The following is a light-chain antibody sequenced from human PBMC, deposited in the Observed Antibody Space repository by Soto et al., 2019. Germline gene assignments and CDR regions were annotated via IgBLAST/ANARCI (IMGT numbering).Light chain of an antibody. CDR2: GAS. CDR3: QQYNNWPPWT. CDR1: QSVSSD. Sequence: EIVMTQSPATLSVSPGERATLSCRASQSVSSDLAWYQQKPGQAPRLLIYGASTRATGIPARFSGSGSGTEFTLTISSLHSEDFAVYYCQQYNNWPPWTFGQGTNLEIK. J-gene: IGKJ1*01. V-gene: IGKV3-15*01.